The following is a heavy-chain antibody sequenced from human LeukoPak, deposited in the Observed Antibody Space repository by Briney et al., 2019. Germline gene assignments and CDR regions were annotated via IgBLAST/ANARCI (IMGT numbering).Heavy chain of an antibody. V-gene: IGHV4-39*01. CDR1: GGSISSSSYY. D-gene: IGHD3-22*01. CDR2: IYYSGST. Sequence: SETLSLTCTVSGGSISSSSYYWGWIRQPPGKGLEWIGSIYYSGSTYYNPSLKSRVTISVDTSKNQFSLKLSSVTAADTPVYYCARRYYYDSSGSSAFDIWGQGTMVTVSS. CDR3: ARRYYYDSSGSSAFDI. J-gene: IGHJ3*02.